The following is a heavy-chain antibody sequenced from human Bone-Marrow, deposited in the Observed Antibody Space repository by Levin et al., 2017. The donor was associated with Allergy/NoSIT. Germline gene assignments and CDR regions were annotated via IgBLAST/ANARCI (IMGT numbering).Heavy chain of an antibody. CDR1: GVSFNSLNYY. D-gene: IGHD6-25*01. CDR3: ARLTHYSGGWHAWYFDL. J-gene: IGHJ2*01. Sequence: PSETLSLTCTVSGVSFNSLNYYWAWIRQSPGKGLEWIGYVSHGASAYYDPSLKSRVTISVDSSKNQFSLKVSSVTAADTGIYFCARLTHYSGGWHAWYFDLWGRGTLVTVSS. CDR2: VSHGASA. V-gene: IGHV4-39*01.